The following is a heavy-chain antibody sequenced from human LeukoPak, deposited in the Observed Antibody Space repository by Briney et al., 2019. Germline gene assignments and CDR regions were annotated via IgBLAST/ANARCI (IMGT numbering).Heavy chain of an antibody. CDR2: IIPIFGTA. Sequence: ASVKVSCKASGGTFSSYAISWVRQAPGQGLEWMGGIIPIFGTANYAQKFQGRVAITTDESTSTAYMELSSLRSEDTAVYYCARGAYYYDSSGYYDSRDFDYWGQGTLVTVSS. CDR3: ARGAYYYDSSGYYDSRDFDY. J-gene: IGHJ4*02. V-gene: IGHV1-69*05. D-gene: IGHD3-22*01. CDR1: GGTFSSYA.